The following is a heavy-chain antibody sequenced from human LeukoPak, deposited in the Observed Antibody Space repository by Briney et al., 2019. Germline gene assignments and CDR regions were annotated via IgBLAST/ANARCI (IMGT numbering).Heavy chain of an antibody. V-gene: IGHV4-61*02. CDR3: ASSIIRVDDLSPVDY. J-gene: IGHJ4*02. Sequence: NASETLSLTCTVSGGSISSSSYYWGWIRQPAGKGLEWIGRIYTSGSTNYNPSLKNRVTISIDKSKNQFSLKLTSVTAADTAVYYCASSIIRVDDLSPVDYWGRGTLVTVSS. D-gene: IGHD3-16*02. CDR1: GGSISSSSYY. CDR2: IYTSGST.